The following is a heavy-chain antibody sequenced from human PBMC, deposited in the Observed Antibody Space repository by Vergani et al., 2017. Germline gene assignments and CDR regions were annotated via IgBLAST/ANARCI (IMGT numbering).Heavy chain of an antibody. V-gene: IGHV3-23*01. Sequence: EVQLLQSGGGVIQPGGSVRLSCAASGFIFSACPMTWVRQAPGKGLEWVSAISARYPSTYYADSVKGRFTISRDNSKNTVYLQINSLKAEDRATCYCAREERSNTSPFVGDGGQGTLVTV. CDR3: AREERSNTSPFVGD. J-gene: IGHJ4*02. CDR1: GFIFSACP. CDR2: ISARYPST. D-gene: IGHD2/OR15-2a*01.